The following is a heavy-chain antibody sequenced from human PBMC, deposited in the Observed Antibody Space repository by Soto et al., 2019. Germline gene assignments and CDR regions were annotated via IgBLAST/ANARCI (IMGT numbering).Heavy chain of an antibody. CDR2: IWYRGRDI. D-gene: IGHD1-26*01. V-gene: IGHV3-33*01. CDR1: GFTFSDYV. CDR3: ARDQGGQSGNFIFDN. Sequence: GGSLRLSCAASGFTFSDYVMHWVRQAPGKGLEWVAVIWYRGRDIFYADSVKGRFTTSRDNSKNTLYLQLNSLRAEDTAVYYCARDQGGQSGNFIFDNWGQGTLVTVSS. J-gene: IGHJ4*02.